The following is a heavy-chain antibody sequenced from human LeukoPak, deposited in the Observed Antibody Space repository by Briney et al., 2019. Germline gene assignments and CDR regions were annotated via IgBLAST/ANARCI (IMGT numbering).Heavy chain of an antibody. J-gene: IGHJ5*02. CDR1: GAFISSYY. CDR2: IYTSGSI. V-gene: IGHV4-4*07. CDR3: AGDRPHYGDYEGGFDP. D-gene: IGHD4-17*01. Sequence: SETLSLTCTVSGAFISSYYWSWIRQPAGKGLEWIGRIYTSGSIYYNPSLKSRVTISVDTSKNQFSLKLSSVTAADTAVYYCAGDRPHYGDYEGGFDPWGQGTLVTVSS.